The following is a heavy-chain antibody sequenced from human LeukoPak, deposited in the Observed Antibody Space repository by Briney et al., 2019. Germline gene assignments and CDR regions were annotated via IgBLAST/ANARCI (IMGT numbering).Heavy chain of an antibody. Sequence: ASVKISCKVSGYTFTDYYMHWVQQAPGQGLEWMGRINPNSGGTNYAQKFQGRVTMTRDTSISTAYMELSRLRSDDTAVYYCASKSTGYWGQGTLVTVSS. V-gene: IGHV1-2*06. CDR1: GYTFTDYY. CDR2: INPNSGGT. D-gene: IGHD1-14*01. CDR3: ASKSTGY. J-gene: IGHJ4*02.